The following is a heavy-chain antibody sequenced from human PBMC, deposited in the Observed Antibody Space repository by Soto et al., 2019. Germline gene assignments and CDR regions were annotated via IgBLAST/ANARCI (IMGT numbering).Heavy chain of an antibody. V-gene: IGHV4-31*03. CDR2: RSYSGDT. CDR1: GDSFSSDSYY. D-gene: IGHD3-22*01. Sequence: SETLSLTCTVSGDSFSSDSYYWSWIRQLPGKGLEWIGSRSYSGDTHYNPSLTSRVSMSVDTSEKHFSLRLTSETAADTAVYYFARDLGSNQWFFDYSGQGPLVTVSS. CDR3: ARDLGSNQWFFDY. J-gene: IGHJ4*02.